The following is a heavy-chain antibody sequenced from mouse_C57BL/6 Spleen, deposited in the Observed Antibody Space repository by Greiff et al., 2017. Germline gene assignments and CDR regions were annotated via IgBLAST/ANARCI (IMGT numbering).Heavy chain of an antibody. CDR3: AREDDGYYGGAY. V-gene: IGHV1-54*01. J-gene: IGHJ3*01. Sequence: VQLQQSGAELVRPGTSVKVSCKASGYAFTNYLIEWVKQRPGQGLEWIGVINPGSGGTNYNEKFKGKATLTADKSSSTAYMQLSSLTSEDAAVYFCAREDDGYYGGAYWGQGTLVTVSA. CDR1: GYAFTNYL. D-gene: IGHD2-3*01. CDR2: INPGSGGT.